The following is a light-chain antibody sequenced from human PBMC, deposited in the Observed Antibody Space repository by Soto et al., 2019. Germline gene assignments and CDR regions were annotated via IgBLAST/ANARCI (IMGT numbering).Light chain of an antibody. Sequence: DIQMTQSPSSLSASAGDRVTITCRASQGISNFLAWYQQKPGKVPKLLISAASTLQSGVPSRFSGSGSGTDFTLTITSLQPADVATYYCQKYSSVITFGQGTRLEI. V-gene: IGKV1-27*01. CDR2: AAS. CDR1: QGISNF. CDR3: QKYSSVIT. J-gene: IGKJ5*01.